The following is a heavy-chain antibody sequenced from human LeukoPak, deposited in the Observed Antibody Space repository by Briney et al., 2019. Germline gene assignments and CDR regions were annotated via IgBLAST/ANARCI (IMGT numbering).Heavy chain of an antibody. J-gene: IGHJ3*01. CDR1: GGSISSYY. D-gene: IGHD6-6*01. CDR2: IYYSGST. V-gene: IGHV4-59*08. CDR3: AREYSSSSGRRAFDF. Sequence: PSETLSLTCTVSGGSISSYYWNWIGQPPGKGLEWIGYIYYSGSTNYNPSLKSRVTTLVDTSKNQFSLRLSSVTAADTAVYYCAREYSSSSGRRAFDFWGQGTMVTVSS.